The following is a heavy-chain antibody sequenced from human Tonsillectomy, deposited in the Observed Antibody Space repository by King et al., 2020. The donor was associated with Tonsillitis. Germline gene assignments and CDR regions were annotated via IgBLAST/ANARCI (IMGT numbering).Heavy chain of an antibody. Sequence: VQLVESGGGLVQPGRSLRLSCTASGFTFGDYAMSWVRQAPGKGLEWVGFIRSKAYGGTTEYAASVKGRFTISRDDSKSIAYLQMNSLKTEDTAVYYCTAWGWGYRGAFDIWGQGTMVTVSS. CDR2: IRSKAYGGTT. D-gene: IGHD5-12*01. CDR3: TAWGWGYRGAFDI. V-gene: IGHV3-49*04. CDR1: GFTFGDYA. J-gene: IGHJ3*02.